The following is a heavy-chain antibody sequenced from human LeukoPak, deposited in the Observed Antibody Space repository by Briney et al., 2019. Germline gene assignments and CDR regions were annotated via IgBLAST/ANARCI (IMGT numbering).Heavy chain of an antibody. D-gene: IGHD3-10*01. CDR2: ISAYNGNT. J-gene: IGHJ4*02. Sequence: GASVKVSCKASGYTFTSYDISWVRQAPGQGLEWMGWISAYNGNTNYAQKFQGRVTMTTDTSTSTAYIELRSLRSDDTAVYYCARGRTVRGVICFLDYWGQGTLVTVSS. CDR3: ARGRTVRGVICFLDY. CDR1: GYTFTSYD. V-gene: IGHV1-18*01.